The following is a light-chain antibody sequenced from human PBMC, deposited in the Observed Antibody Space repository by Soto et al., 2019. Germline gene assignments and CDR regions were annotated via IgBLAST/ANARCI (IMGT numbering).Light chain of an antibody. J-gene: IGKJ1*01. V-gene: IGKV3-15*01. CDR3: QQYGDRPRT. Sequence: EVVLTQSPAHLSVSPGDRATLSWRASQYIGSAVAWYHQRSGQAPRLLIFDASIRVPTTPARFSGSVSGTEFTLTISSLESEDFAVHFCQQYGDRPRTFGQGTKVDIK. CDR2: DAS. CDR1: QYIGSA.